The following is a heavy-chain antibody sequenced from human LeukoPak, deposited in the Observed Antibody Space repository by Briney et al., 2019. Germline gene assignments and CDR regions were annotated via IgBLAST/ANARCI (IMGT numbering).Heavy chain of an antibody. CDR3: ARRYSSGWYGYFQH. J-gene: IGHJ1*01. CDR1: GGSFSGYY. CDR2: INHSGST. Sequence: SETLSLTCAVYGGSFSGYYWGWIRQPPGKGLEWIGEINHSGSTNYNPSLKSRVTISVDTSKNQFSLKLSSVTAADTAVYYCARRYSSGWYGYFQHWGQGTLVTVSS. V-gene: IGHV4-34*01. D-gene: IGHD6-19*01.